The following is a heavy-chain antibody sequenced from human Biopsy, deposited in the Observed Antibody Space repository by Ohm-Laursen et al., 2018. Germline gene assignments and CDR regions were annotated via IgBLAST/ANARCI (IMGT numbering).Heavy chain of an antibody. D-gene: IGHD3-22*01. J-gene: IGHJ4*02. CDR2: ISSSSSTI. V-gene: IGHV3-11*01. CDR1: GLTFSDYY. CDR3: ATAIDRRFDY. Sequence: SLRLSCSASGLTFSDYYMSWIRQAPGKGLEFISYISSSSSTISYADSVKGRFTISRDNAKKSLYLQLNSLRAEDTAVYYCATAIDRRFDYWGQGTLVTVSS.